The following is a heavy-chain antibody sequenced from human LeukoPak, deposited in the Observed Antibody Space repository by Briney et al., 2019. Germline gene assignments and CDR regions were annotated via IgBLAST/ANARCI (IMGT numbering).Heavy chain of an antibody. CDR3: ASYPRSISTPPFDY. CDR1: RGTFSSYA. D-gene: IGHD3-3*02. Sequence: GSSVKVSCKASRGTFSSYAISWVRQAPGQGLEWMGGIIPIFGTANYAQKFQGRVTITADESTSTAYMELSSLRSDDTAVYFCASYPRSISTPPFDYWGQGTLVTVSS. CDR2: IIPIFGTA. V-gene: IGHV1-69*01. J-gene: IGHJ4*02.